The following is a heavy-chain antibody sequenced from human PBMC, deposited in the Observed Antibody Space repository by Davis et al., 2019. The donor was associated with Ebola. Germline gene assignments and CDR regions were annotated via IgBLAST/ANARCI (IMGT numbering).Heavy chain of an antibody. J-gene: IGHJ4*02. CDR3: AGEVWSSIDY. CDR2: INSDGSST. D-gene: IGHD3-10*01. Sequence: GESLKIPCAAPGFSFSGYWMHWVRQAPGKGLLWVSRINSDGSSTSYADSVKGRFTISRDNAKNTLYLKMNSLRDEDTAVYYCAGEVWSSIDYWGQGTLVTVSS. CDR1: GFSFSGYW. V-gene: IGHV3-74*01.